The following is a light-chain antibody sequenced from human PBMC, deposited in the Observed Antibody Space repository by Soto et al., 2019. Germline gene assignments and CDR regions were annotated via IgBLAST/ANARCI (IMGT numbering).Light chain of an antibody. V-gene: IGKV1-27*01. J-gene: IGKJ3*01. CDR2: AAS. Sequence: DIQMTQSPSSLSASVGDRVSITCRASQGIYNYLAWYQKKPGKPPKPLISAASTLHSGVPSRFSGSGSGTDFTLTISSLQPEDVAAYYCQKYNSVPFTFGPGTTVDIK. CDR3: QKYNSVPFT. CDR1: QGIYNY.